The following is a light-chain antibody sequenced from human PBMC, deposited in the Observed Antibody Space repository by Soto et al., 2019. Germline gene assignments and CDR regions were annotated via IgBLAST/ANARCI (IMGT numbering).Light chain of an antibody. Sequence: EIVMTQSPATLSLSPGERATLSCRASLSVSSDLAWYRQKPGQAPRLLIYRAFTRATGIPDRFSGSGFGTDFTLTISSLQSEDFAVYYCQQYNNWPLTFGGGTKVELK. CDR1: LSVSSD. CDR3: QQYNNWPLT. V-gene: IGKV3-15*01. CDR2: RAF. J-gene: IGKJ4*01.